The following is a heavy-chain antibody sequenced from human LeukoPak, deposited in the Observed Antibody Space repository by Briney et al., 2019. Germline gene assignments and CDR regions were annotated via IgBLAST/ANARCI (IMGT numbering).Heavy chain of an antibody. CDR2: INPNSGGT. CDR3: ARAGVVVPAAQHYFDY. D-gene: IGHD2-2*01. Sequence: ASVKVSCKASGYTFTGYYMHWVRQAPGQGLEWMGWINPNSGGTNYAQKFQGRVTMTRDTSISTAYMELRRLRSDDTAVYYCARAGVVVPAAQHYFDYWGQGTLVTVSS. V-gene: IGHV1-2*02. J-gene: IGHJ4*02. CDR1: GYTFTGYY.